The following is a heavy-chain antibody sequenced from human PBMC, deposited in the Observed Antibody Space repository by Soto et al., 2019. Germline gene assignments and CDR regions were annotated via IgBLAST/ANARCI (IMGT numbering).Heavy chain of an antibody. CDR2: IWYDGSNK. J-gene: IGHJ6*02. D-gene: IGHD4-4*01. V-gene: IGHV3-33*01. CDR1: GFTFSSYG. CDR3: ARDQKTTVTTGYYYGMDV. Sequence: GESLKISCAASGFTFSSYGMHWVRQAPGKGLEWVAVIWYDGSNKYYADSVKGRFTISRDNSKNTLYLQMNSLRAEDTAVYYCARDQKTTVTTGYYYGMDVWGQGTTVTVSS.